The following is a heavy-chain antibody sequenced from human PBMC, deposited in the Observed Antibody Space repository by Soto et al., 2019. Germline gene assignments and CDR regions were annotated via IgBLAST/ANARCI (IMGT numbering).Heavy chain of an antibody. V-gene: IGHV3-33*01. CDR1: GFTFSSYG. D-gene: IGHD6-6*01. CDR3: ARDRGVEYSSSGHAFDI. J-gene: IGHJ3*02. CDR2: IWYDGSNK. Sequence: QVQLVESGGGVVQPGRSLRLSCAASGFTFSSYGMHWVRQAPGKGLEWVAVIWYDGSNKYYADSVKGRFTISRDNSKNTVYLQMNSLRAEDTAVYYCARDRGVEYSSSGHAFDIWGQGTMVTVSS.